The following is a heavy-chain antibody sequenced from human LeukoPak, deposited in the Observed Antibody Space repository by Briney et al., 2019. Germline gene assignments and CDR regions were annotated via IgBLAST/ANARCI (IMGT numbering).Heavy chain of an antibody. D-gene: IGHD1-26*01. J-gene: IGHJ4*02. CDR3: ARLRVGAYYFDY. CDR2: INHSGRT. Sequence: SETLSLTCAVYGGSVSGYYWSWTRQPPGKGLEWIGEINHSGRTNYNPSLKSRVTISVDTSKKQFSLKLSSVTAADTAVYYCARLRVGAYYFDYWGQGTLVTVSS. V-gene: IGHV4-34*01. CDR1: GGSVSGYY.